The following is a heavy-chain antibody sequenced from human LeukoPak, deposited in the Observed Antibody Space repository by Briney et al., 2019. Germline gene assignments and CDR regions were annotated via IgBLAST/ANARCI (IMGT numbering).Heavy chain of an antibody. CDR1: GYTFTSYA. CDR3: AKVMATGGQKGPVH. Sequence: ASVKVSCKASGYTFTSYAMHWVRQAPGQRLEWMGWINAGNGNTKYSQEFQGRVTITRDTSASTAYMELSSLRSEDMAVYYCAKVMATGGQKGPVHWGQGTLVTVSS. V-gene: IGHV1-3*03. CDR2: INAGNGNT. J-gene: IGHJ4*02. D-gene: IGHD2-8*02.